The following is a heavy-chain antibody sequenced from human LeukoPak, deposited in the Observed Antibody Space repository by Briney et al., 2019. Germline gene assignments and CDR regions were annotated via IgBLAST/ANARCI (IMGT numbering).Heavy chain of an antibody. D-gene: IGHD6-19*01. J-gene: IGHJ4*02. Sequence: GGSLRLSCAASGFSFRTHWMSWVRQAPGKGLEWVANINQDGRKKFYVDSVEGRFTISRDDAKTSLFLQMNTLRVEDTAVYYCAKWMGRDSWGQGTLVTVSS. CDR2: INQDGRKK. CDR1: GFSFRTHW. CDR3: AKWMGRDS. V-gene: IGHV3-7*02.